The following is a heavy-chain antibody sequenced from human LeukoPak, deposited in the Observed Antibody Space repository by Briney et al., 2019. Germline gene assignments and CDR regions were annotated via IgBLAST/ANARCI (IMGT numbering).Heavy chain of an antibody. V-gene: IGHV3-9*01. CDR1: GFPFSSYW. D-gene: IGHD6-13*01. CDR3: AKDILPSIAAAVSFDY. J-gene: IGHJ4*02. CDR2: ISWNSGSI. Sequence: PGGSLRLSCVASGFPFSSYWMTWVRQAPGKGLEWVSGISWNSGSIGYADSVKGRFTISRDNAKNSLYLQMNSLRAEDTALYYCAKDILPSIAAAVSFDYWGQGTLVTVSS.